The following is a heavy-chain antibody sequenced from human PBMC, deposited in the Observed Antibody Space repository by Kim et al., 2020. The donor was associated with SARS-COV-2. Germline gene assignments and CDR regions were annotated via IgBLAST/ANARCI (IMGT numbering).Heavy chain of an antibody. CDR3: ARSIGDYGMDV. V-gene: IGHV3-11*01. J-gene: IGHJ6*02. Sequence: IYSADTVKGRYTISRDNAKNSLYLQMNSLGAEDTAVYYCARSIGDYGMDVWGQGTTVTVSS. D-gene: IGHD3-22*01. CDR2: I.